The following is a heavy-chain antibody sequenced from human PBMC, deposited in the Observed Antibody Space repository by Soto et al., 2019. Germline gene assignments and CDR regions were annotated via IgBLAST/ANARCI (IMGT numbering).Heavy chain of an antibody. D-gene: IGHD3-10*01. Sequence: SETLSLTCTASGGSISSYYWSWIRQPPGKGLERIGYIYYSGSTNYNPSLKSRVTISVDTSKNQFSLKLSSVTAADTAVYYCARVWGGAFDIWGQGTMVTVS. CDR1: GGSISSYY. CDR2: IYYSGST. V-gene: IGHV4-59*01. CDR3: ARVWGGAFDI. J-gene: IGHJ3*02.